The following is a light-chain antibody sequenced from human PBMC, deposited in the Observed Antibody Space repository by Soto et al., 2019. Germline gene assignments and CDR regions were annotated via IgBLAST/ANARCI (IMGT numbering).Light chain of an antibody. CDR3: QQYYSAPYT. CDR2: WAS. V-gene: IGKV4-1*01. J-gene: IGKJ2*01. Sequence: DIVMTQSPDSLAVSLGERATINCKSSQSVLYNSNNKNYLAWYQQKPGQPPKLLFYWASTRESGVPDRFSGSGSGTDFTLTISTLQAEDVAVYYCQQYYSAPYTFGQGTKLEI. CDR1: QSVLYNSNNKNY.